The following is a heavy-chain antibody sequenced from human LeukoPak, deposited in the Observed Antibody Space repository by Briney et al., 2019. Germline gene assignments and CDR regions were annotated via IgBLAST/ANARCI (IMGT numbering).Heavy chain of an antibody. CDR2: INHSGST. CDR1: GGSFSGYY. D-gene: IGHD3-10*01. Sequence: SETLSLTCAVYGGSFSGYYWSWIRQPPGKGLEWIGEINHSGSTNYNPSLKSRVTISVDTSKNQFSLKLSSVTAADTAVYYCASIREEYYFDYWGQGTLVSVSS. V-gene: IGHV4-34*01. CDR3: ASIREEYYFDY. J-gene: IGHJ4*02.